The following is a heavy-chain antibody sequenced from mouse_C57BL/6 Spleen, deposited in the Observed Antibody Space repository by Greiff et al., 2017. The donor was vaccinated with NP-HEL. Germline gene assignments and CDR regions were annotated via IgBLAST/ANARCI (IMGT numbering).Heavy chain of an antibody. D-gene: IGHD1-1*01. CDR2: IHPNSGST. Sequence: QVQLKESGAELVKPGASVKLSCKASGYTFTSYWMHWVKQRPGQGLEWIGMIHPNSGSTNYNEKFKSKATLTVDKSSSTAYMQLSSLTSEDSAVYYCATTVATGHWYFDVWGTGTTVTVSS. CDR3: ATTVATGHWYFDV. J-gene: IGHJ1*03. CDR1: GYTFTSYW. V-gene: IGHV1-64*01.